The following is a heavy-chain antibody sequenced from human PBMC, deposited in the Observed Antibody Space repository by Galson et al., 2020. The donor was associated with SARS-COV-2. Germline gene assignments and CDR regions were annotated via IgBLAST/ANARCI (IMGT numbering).Heavy chain of an antibody. CDR2: ISHDGKIQ. V-gene: IGHV3-30*04. Sequence: QLGESLKISCAASGFTFTNYAMHWVRQAPGKGLEWLTVISHDGKIQVYADSVKGRFTISRDNSGNMVFLQMVSLRPDDTALYYCTRDVSGGASDIVGQGTMVTVSS. J-gene: IGHJ3*02. CDR3: TRDVSGGASDI. D-gene: IGHD1-26*01. CDR1: GFTFTNYA.